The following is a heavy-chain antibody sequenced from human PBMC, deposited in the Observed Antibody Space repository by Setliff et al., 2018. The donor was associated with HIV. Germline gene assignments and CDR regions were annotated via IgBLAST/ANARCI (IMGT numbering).Heavy chain of an antibody. D-gene: IGHD3-22*01. CDR2: ISGIGSST. CDR1: GFTFSTYA. J-gene: IGHJ4*02. Sequence: ASVKVSCAASGFTFSTYAMSWVRQAPGKGLEWVSDISGIGSSTYYADSVKGRFTISRDNSKNTLYLQMNSLRAEDTAVYYCAKPTYYYDDSGYSGGDYWGQGTLVTVSS. CDR3: AKPTYYYDDSGYSGGDY. V-gene: IGHV3-23*01.